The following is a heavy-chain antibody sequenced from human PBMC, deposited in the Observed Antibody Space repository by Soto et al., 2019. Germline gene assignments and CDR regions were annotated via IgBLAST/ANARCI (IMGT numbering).Heavy chain of an antibody. CDR1: GFSLSTSGVG. J-gene: IGHJ4*02. CDR3: AHKGDDYNFDY. V-gene: IGHV2-5*02. D-gene: IGHD4-4*01. Sequence: QITLKESGPTLVKPTQTLTLTCTFSGFSLSTSGVGVGWIRQPPGKALEWLALIYWDDDKRYSPSLKSRLTXTXXTSKNQVVLTVTNMDPVDTATYYCAHKGDDYNFDYWGQGTLVTVSS. CDR2: IYWDDDK.